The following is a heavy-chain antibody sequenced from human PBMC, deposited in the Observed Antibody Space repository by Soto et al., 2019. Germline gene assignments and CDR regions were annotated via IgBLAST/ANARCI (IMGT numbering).Heavy chain of an antibody. D-gene: IGHD2-2*01. CDR2: IIPISGTA. CDR3: ARSQGSSTSLEIYYYYYYGMDV. V-gene: IGHV1-69*01. Sequence: QVQLVQSGAEVKKPGSSVKVSCKASGGTFSSYAISWVRQAPGQGLEWMGGIIPISGTANYAQKFQGRFTITVDESTSTAYMELSSLRSEDTAVYSCARSQGSSTSLEIYYYYYYGMDVWGQGTTVTVSS. CDR1: GGTFSSYA. J-gene: IGHJ6*02.